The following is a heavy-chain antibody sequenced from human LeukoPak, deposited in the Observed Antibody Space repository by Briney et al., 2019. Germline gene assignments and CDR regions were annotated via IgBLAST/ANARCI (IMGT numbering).Heavy chain of an antibody. D-gene: IGHD6-19*01. CDR3: ARDPGRRQWLVPLEYLQH. CDR1: GGSISSSSYY. CDR2: IYYSGST. Sequence: SETLSLTCTVSGGSISSSSYYWGWIRQPPGKGLEWIGSIYYSGSTYYNPSLKSRVTISVDTSKNQFSLKLSSVTAADTAVYYCARDPGRRQWLVPLEYLQHWGQGTLVTVSS. V-gene: IGHV4-39*07. J-gene: IGHJ1*01.